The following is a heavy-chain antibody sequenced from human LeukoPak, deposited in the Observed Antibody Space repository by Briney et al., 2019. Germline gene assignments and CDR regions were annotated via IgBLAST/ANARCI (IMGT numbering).Heavy chain of an antibody. CDR2: INHSGST. Sequence: SETLSLTCAVYGGSFSGYYWSWIRQPPGRGLEWIGEINHSGSTNYNPSLKSRVTISVDTSKNQLSLKLTSVTAADTAVYYCASAGYCSSTSCYRAAWFDPWGQGTLVTVSS. D-gene: IGHD2-2*01. CDR3: ASAGYCSSTSCYRAAWFDP. J-gene: IGHJ5*02. V-gene: IGHV4-34*01. CDR1: GGSFSGYY.